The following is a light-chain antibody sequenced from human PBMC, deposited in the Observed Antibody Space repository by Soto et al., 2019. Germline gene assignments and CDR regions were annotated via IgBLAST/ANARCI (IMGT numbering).Light chain of an antibody. CDR1: EYVRVY. V-gene: IGKV3-11*01. CDR2: ETS. Sequence: ENVLTQFPAMLSLSPGESATLSCRASEYVRVYLAWYHQKPGQAPRLLMYETSTRAPGIPRRFSGSGSGTDFTLSISSLEPEDSGVYYCQQRNDWPALSFGGGTKVEIK. J-gene: IGKJ4*01. CDR3: QQRNDWPALS.